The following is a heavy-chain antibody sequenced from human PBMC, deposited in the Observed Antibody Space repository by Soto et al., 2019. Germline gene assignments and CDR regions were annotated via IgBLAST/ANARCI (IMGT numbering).Heavy chain of an antibody. CDR1: GGSISSSSYY. D-gene: IGHD5-18*01. J-gene: IGHJ4*02. CDR3: ARHVRTARNFDY. V-gene: IGHV4-39*01. Sequence: QLQLQESGPGLVKPSETLSLTCTVSGGSISSSSYYWGWIRQPPGKGLEWIGSIYYSGSTYYNPSLKSRVTISVDTSKNQFSLKLSSVTAADTAVYYCARHVRTARNFDYWGQGTLVTVSS. CDR2: IYYSGST.